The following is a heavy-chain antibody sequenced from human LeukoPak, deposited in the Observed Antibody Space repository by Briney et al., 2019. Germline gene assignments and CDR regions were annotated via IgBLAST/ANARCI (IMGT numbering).Heavy chain of an antibody. CDR1: GFTFSSYS. CDR3: AKGKAYCYDSSGHRYFDY. Sequence: GGSLRLSCAASGFTFSSYSMNWVRQAPGKGLEWVSSISSSSSYIYYADSVKGRFTISRDNSKNTLYLQMNSLRAEDTAVYYCAKGKAYCYDSSGHRYFDYWGQGTLVTVSS. CDR2: ISSSSSYI. V-gene: IGHV3-21*04. D-gene: IGHD3-22*01. J-gene: IGHJ4*02.